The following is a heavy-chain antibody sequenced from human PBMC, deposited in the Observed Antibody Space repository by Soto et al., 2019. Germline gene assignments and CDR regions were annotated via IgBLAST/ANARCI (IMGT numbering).Heavy chain of an antibody. V-gene: IGHV3-48*02. CDR1: GFSFSNYN. D-gene: IGHD3-3*01. Sequence: PGGSLRLSCVASGFSFSNYNMNWVRQAPGKGLEWVSYITDSSDTVHCADSVRGRFTISRDNAESSLYLQMNSLRDEDTAVYFCARDFGHGYYLDYWGRGTLVTVYS. CDR2: ITDSSDTV. CDR3: ARDFGHGYYLDY. J-gene: IGHJ4*02.